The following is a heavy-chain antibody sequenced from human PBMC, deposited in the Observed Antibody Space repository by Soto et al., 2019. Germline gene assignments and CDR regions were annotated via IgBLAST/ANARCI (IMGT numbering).Heavy chain of an antibody. V-gene: IGHV3-49*03. CDR1: GFTCGDYA. CDR2: IRSKAYGGTT. D-gene: IGHD2-2*01. CDR3: TRDRCSSTSCPEDYFDY. J-gene: IGHJ4*02. Sequence: GGSLRLSCTASGFTCGDYALSWFRQAPGKGLEWVGFIRSKAYGGTTEYAASVKGRFTISRDDSKSIAYLQMNSLKTEDTAVYYCTRDRCSSTSCPEDYFDYWGQGTLVTVSS.